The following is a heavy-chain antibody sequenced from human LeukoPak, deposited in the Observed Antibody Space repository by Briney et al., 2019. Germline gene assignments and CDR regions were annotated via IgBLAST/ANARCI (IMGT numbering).Heavy chain of an antibody. V-gene: IGHV4-30-2*01. CDR1: GGSISSGGYS. J-gene: IGHJ4*02. CDR2: IYHSGST. Sequence: SETLSLTCAVSGGSISSGGYSWSWLRQPPGKGLEWIVYIYHSGSTYYNPSLKSRITISVDTSKDQFSLKLSSVTAADTAVYYCARGGNEMERLGDFDYWGQGTLVTVSS. D-gene: IGHD1-1*01. CDR3: ARGGNEMERLGDFDY.